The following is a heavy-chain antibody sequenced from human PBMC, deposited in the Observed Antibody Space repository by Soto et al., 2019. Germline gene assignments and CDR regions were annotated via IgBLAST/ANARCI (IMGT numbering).Heavy chain of an antibody. CDR1: GYTFTSYG. CDR3: ARDLRGHIVVPQNWFDP. V-gene: IGHV1-18*01. J-gene: IGHJ5*02. D-gene: IGHD2-2*01. Sequence: QVQLVQSGAEVKKPGASVKVSCKASGYTFTSYGISWVRQAPGQGLEWMGWISAYNGNTNYAQKLQGRVTMTTDTSTSTAYMELRSLRSDDTAVYYCARDLRGHIVVPQNWFDPWGQGTLVTVSS. CDR2: ISAYNGNT.